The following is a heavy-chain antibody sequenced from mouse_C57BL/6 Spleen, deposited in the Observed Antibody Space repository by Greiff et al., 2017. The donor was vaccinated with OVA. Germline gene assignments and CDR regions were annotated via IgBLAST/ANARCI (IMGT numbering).Heavy chain of an antibody. CDR2: ISYSGST. CDR1: GYSITSGYD. Sequence: EVQLQESGPGMVKPSQSLSLTCTVTGYSITSGYDWHWIRHFPGNKLEWMGYISYSGSTNYNPSLKSRISITHDTSKNHFFLKLNSVTTEDTATDYCARGSLYDAMDYWGQGTSVTVSS. J-gene: IGHJ4*01. CDR3: ARGSLYDAMDY. V-gene: IGHV3-1*01.